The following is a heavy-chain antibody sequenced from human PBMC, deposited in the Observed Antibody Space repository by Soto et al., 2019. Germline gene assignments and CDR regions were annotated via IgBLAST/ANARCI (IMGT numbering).Heavy chain of an antibody. Sequence: GESLKISCKGSGYSFTSYWISWVRQMPGKGLEWMGRIDPSDSYTNYSPSFQGHVTISADKSISTAYLQWSSLKASDTAMYYCARLLHRKAAAGTPSSMDVWGQGTTVTVSS. D-gene: IGHD6-13*01. CDR1: GYSFTSYW. CDR2: IDPSDSYT. CDR3: ARLLHRKAAAGTPSSMDV. J-gene: IGHJ6*02. V-gene: IGHV5-10-1*01.